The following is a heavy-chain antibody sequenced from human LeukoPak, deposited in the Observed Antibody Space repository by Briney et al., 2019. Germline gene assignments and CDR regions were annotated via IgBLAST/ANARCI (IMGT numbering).Heavy chain of an antibody. D-gene: IGHD5-24*01. CDR2: IFYSGST. Sequence: SETLSLTCTVSSASISSYYRSWIRQPPGKGLEWIGYIFYSGSTNYNPSLKSRVTISIDTSKNQFSLKLNSVTAADTAVYYCARGNGYNHYWGQGTLVTVSS. V-gene: IGHV4-59*01. J-gene: IGHJ4*02. CDR3: ARGNGYNHY. CDR1: SASISSYY.